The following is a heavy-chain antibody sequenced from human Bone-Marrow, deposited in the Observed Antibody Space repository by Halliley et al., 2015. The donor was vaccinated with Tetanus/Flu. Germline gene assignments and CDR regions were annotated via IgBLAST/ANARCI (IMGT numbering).Heavy chain of an antibody. Sequence: SLRLSCEASGFTFAKYAMNWVRQAPGKGLEWVSSISSSSSYMFYADSVKGRFAISRDNAKRSLYLQMNSLRAEDTAVYYCARDLVSSESTGDPAYFDYWGQGTLVTLSS. CDR1: GFTFAKYA. J-gene: IGHJ4*02. D-gene: IGHD2-8*02. V-gene: IGHV3-21*04. CDR3: ARDLVSSESTGDPAYFDY. CDR2: ISSSSSYM.